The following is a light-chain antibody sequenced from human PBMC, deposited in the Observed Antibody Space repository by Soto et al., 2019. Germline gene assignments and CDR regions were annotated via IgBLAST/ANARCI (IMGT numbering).Light chain of an antibody. CDR3: SSHAGSKRV. J-gene: IGLJ1*01. V-gene: IGLV2-8*01. Sequence: QSALTQPTSASGSPGQSVTISCTGTSSDVGGYNYVSWYQQHPGKAPKLMIYEVSKRPSGVPDRFSGSKSGNTASLTVSGLQAEDEADYYCSSHAGSKRVFGTGTKVTVL. CDR2: EVS. CDR1: SSDVGGYNY.